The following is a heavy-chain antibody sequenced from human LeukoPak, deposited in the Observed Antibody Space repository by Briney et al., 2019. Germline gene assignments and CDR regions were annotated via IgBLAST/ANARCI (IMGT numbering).Heavy chain of an antibody. CDR2: ISGNGVGT. CDR3: AKDLAWGLDY. V-gene: IGHV3-23*01. Sequence: GGSLRLSCAASGFAFRSYGMSWVRQAPGEGLEWVSAISGNGVGTYYADSVKGRFTISRDNSKNTLYLQMNNLRAEDTAVYYCAKDLAWGLDYWGQGTPVTVSS. CDR1: GFAFRSYG. J-gene: IGHJ4*02. D-gene: IGHD7-27*01.